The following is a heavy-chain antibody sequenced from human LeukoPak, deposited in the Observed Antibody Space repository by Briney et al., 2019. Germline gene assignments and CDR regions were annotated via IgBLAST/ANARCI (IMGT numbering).Heavy chain of an antibody. D-gene: IGHD3-16*01. CDR3: ATQRGSYLGGTDFDY. V-gene: IGHV1-2*02. Sequence: ASVKVSCKASGYTFTGYYMHWVRQATGQGIGWKGCINPNSGDTKYSQKCQGRVTMTRDTSTRTAYMELTRLRTDDTAVYYCATQRGSYLGGTDFDYWGQGTLVTVSS. CDR1: GYTFTGYY. J-gene: IGHJ4*02. CDR2: INPNSGDT.